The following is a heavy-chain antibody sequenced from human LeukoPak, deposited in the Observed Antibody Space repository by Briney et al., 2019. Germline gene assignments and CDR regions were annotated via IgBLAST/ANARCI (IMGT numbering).Heavy chain of an antibody. J-gene: IGHJ6*03. CDR1: GYTFTGYY. CDR3: ARTGGGSSWWGSYYYYMDV. Sequence: GASVKVSCKASGYTFTGYYMHWVRQAPGQGLEWMGWINPNSGGTNYAQKFQGRVTMTRDTSISTAYMELSRLRSDDTAVYYCARTGGGSSWWGSYYYYMDVWGKGTTVTVSS. V-gene: IGHV1-2*02. CDR2: INPNSGGT. D-gene: IGHD6-13*01.